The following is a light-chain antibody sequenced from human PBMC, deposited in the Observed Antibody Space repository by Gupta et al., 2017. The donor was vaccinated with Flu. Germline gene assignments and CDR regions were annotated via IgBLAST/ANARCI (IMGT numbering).Light chain of an antibody. CDR2: GAS. V-gene: IGKV1-33*01. CDR1: QDISKY. Sequence: DIQMTQSPSSLSASVGDRVSITCQASQDISKYLNWYQQRPGKAPERLISGASDVETGVPSRFSGGGSGRNFILTINSRQPEDVATYYCQYEYKFPITFGGGTKVEVK. J-gene: IGKJ4*01. CDR3: QYEYKFPIT.